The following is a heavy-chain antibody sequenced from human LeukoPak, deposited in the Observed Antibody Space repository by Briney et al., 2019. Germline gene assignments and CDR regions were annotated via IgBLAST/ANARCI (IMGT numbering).Heavy chain of an antibody. CDR2: IDYSGST. J-gene: IGHJ5*02. CDR3: ARLDSPYYDSTYHWFDP. CDR1: SGSISSYY. D-gene: IGHD3-3*01. V-gene: IGHV4-59*01. Sequence: SETLSLTCTVSSGSISSYYWSWIRQPPGKGLEWIGYIDYSGSTNYNPSLKSRVTISVDTSKNQFSLKLSSVTAADTAVYYCARLDSPYYDSTYHWFDPWGQGTLVTVSS.